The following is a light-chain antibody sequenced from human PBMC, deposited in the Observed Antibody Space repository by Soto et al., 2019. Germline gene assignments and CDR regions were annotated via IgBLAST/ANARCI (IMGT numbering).Light chain of an antibody. CDR3: SSYAGSNNFV. CDR2: EVS. J-gene: IGLJ1*01. V-gene: IGLV2-8*01. CDR1: SSDVGGYNY. Sequence: QSALTQPPSASGSPGQSVTISCSGTSSDVGGYNYVSWHQQHPGKAPKLMIYEVSKRPSGVPDRFSGSKSGNTASLIVSGLQAEDKADYYCSSYAGSNNFVFGTGTKLTVL.